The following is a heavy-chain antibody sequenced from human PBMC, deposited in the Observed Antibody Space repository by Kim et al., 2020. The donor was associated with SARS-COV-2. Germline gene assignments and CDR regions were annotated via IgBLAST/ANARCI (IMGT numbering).Heavy chain of an antibody. CDR1: GYTFTNYY. D-gene: IGHD2-15*01. V-gene: IGHV1-2*06. J-gene: IGHJ5*02. Sequence: ASVKVSCKASGYTFTNYYMNWVRQAPGQGLEWMGRINPKTGDADYTQKFQGRVSMTRDTSISTAYMELSNLTSDDTAVYYCARGVVVAASPWGQGTLVTVSS. CDR3: ARGVVVAASP. CDR2: INPKTGDA.